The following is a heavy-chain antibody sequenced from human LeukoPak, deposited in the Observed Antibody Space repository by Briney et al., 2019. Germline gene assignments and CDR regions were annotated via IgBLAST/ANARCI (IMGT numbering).Heavy chain of an antibody. CDR2: ISFDGSNK. CDR3: AKDWGNWGYGYYFDH. Sequence: GGSLRLSCAASGFTFSTYGMHWVRQAPGKGLEWVAVISFDGSNKYYPDSVKGRFTISRDNSKNTLYLQMNSLRAEDTAVYYCAKDWGNWGYGYYFDHWGQETLVTVSS. D-gene: IGHD7-27*01. V-gene: IGHV3-30*18. J-gene: IGHJ4*02. CDR1: GFTFSTYG.